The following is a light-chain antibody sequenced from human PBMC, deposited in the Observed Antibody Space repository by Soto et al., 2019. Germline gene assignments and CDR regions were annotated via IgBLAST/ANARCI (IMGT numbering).Light chain of an antibody. CDR2: GAS. CDR3: QQDNNWPRT. Sequence: EIVMTQSPATLSVSPGERATLSCRASQSVSSNLAWYQQKPGQAPRLLIYGASTRATGIPARLSGSGSGTEFTLTISSRRCEGVAVEYCQQDNNWPRTLGQGTKVEIK. CDR1: QSVSSN. V-gene: IGKV3-15*01. J-gene: IGKJ1*01.